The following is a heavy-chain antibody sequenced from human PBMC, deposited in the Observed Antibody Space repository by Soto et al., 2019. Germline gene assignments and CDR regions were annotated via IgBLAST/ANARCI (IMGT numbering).Heavy chain of an antibody. J-gene: IGHJ4*02. CDR1: GFSLSNARMG. D-gene: IGHD4-17*01. Sequence: SGPTLVNPTETLTLTCTVSGFSLSNARMGVSWIRQPPGKALEWLAHIFSNDEKSYNTSLKSRLTISKDTSKSQVVLTMTNMDPVDTATYYCARIRDGTTTSLWSEIGLLRKAYYFDYWGQGILVTVSS. CDR2: IFSNDEK. V-gene: IGHV2-26*01. CDR3: ARIRDGTTTSLWSEIGLLRKAYYFDY.